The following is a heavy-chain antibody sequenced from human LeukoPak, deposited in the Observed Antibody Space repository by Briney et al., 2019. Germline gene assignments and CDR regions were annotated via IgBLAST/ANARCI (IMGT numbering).Heavy chain of an antibody. V-gene: IGHV4-4*07. D-gene: IGHD3-10*01. CDR2: MYHSGNT. J-gene: IGHJ5*02. CDR3: ARDMVRGVKAYLSWFDP. Sequence: SETLSLTCTVSGESISSYYWSWIRQPAGKGLEWIWRMYHSGNTNYNPSLKSRVTMSVDTSKNQFSLKLSSVTAADTAVYYCARDMVRGVKAYLSWFDPWGQGTLVTVSS. CDR1: GESISSYY.